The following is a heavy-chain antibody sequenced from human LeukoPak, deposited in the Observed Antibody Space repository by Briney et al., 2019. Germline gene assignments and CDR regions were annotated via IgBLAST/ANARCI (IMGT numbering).Heavy chain of an antibody. CDR1: GFTFSSYA. D-gene: IGHD3-10*01. CDR2: ISGRGGST. J-gene: IGHJ5*02. Sequence: GGSLRLSCAASGFTFSSYAMSWVRQAPGKGLEWVSGISGRGGSTYYADSVKGRFTISRDNSKNALYLQMNSLRAEDTAVYYCAKQGRYYYGSGRLRAGFDPWGQGTLVTVSS. V-gene: IGHV3-23*01. CDR3: AKQGRYYYGSGRLRAGFDP.